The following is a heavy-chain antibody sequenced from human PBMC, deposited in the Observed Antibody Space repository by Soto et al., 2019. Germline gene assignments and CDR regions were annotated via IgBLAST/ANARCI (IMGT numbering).Heavy chain of an antibody. CDR1: GFTFSSYG. D-gene: IGHD6-13*01. Sequence: QVQLVESGGGVVQPGRSLRLSCAASGFTFSSYGMHWVRQAPGKGLEWVAVISYDGSNKYYADSVKGRFTISRDNSKNTLYLQMNSLRAEDTAVYYCEKAPYVAAAGRSYYYYYMDVWGKGTTVTVSS. V-gene: IGHV3-30*18. CDR3: EKAPYVAAAGRSYYYYYMDV. CDR2: ISYDGSNK. J-gene: IGHJ6*03.